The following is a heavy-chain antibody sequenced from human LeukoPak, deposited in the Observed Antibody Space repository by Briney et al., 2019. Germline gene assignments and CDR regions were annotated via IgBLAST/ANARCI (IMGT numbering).Heavy chain of an antibody. D-gene: IGHD6-19*01. CDR2: IYYSGST. Sequence: SETLSLTCTVSGGSISSYYWSWIRQPPGKGLEWIGYIYYSGSTNYNPSLKSRVTISVDTSKNQFSLKLSSVTAADTAVYYCARPIAVAGKGPGYFQHWGQGTLVTVSS. CDR1: GGSISSYY. CDR3: ARPIAVAGKGPGYFQH. V-gene: IGHV4-59*12. J-gene: IGHJ1*01.